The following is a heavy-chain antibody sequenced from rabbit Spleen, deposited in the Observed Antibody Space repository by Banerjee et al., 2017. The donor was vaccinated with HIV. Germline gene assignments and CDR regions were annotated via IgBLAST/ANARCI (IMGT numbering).Heavy chain of an antibody. CDR2: IYAGSSGFT. Sequence: QSLEESGGDLVKPGASLTLTCTASGFDLSSYYYMCWVRQAPGKGLEWIACIYAGSSGFTYFATWAKGRFTISKTSSTTVTLQMTSLTAADTATYFCARDLTGVIGWNFGWWGPGTLVTVS. CDR1: GFDLSSYYY. D-gene: IGHD1-1*01. J-gene: IGHJ4*01. V-gene: IGHV1S40*01. CDR3: ARDLTGVIGWNFGW.